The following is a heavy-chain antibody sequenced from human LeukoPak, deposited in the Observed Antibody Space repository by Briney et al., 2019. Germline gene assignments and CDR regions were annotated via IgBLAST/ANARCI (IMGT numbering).Heavy chain of an antibody. D-gene: IGHD1-26*01. J-gene: IGHJ5*02. Sequence: ASVKVSCEASGYTFTSYYMHWVRQAPGQGLEWMGIINPSGGSTSYAQKFQGRVTMTRDTSTSTVYMELSSLRSEDTAVYYCARLLDIVGATSWFDPWGQGTLVTVSS. V-gene: IGHV1-46*01. CDR2: INPSGGST. CDR3: ARLLDIVGATSWFDP. CDR1: GYTFTSYY.